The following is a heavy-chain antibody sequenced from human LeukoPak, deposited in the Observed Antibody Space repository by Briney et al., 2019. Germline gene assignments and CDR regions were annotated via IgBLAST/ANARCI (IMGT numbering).Heavy chain of an antibody. Sequence: PGESLRLSCSGSGFTFNVDGMNWVRQAPGKGLEWVSSISPDSRFIYQADSVKGRFTISRDNSKNSLYLQMESLRVEDTAVYYCANFQTVGVKPFEHWGQGTLVTVSS. J-gene: IGHJ5*02. D-gene: IGHD1-26*01. CDR2: ISPDSRFI. CDR1: GFTFNVDG. CDR3: ANFQTVGVKPFEH. V-gene: IGHV3-21*01.